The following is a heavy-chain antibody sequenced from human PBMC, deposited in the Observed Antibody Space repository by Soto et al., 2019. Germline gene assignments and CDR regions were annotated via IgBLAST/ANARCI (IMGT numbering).Heavy chain of an antibody. CDR1: GFTFSDYD. V-gene: IGHV3-11*01. Sequence: PGGTLRLSCAASGFTFSDYDMNWIGQAPGKGREWVSYISSSGSIIYKADSVKGRFTICRDNAKNSLYLQMNSLRAEDTAVYYYARSGYYYNRLYDYWGQGTRGTVS. D-gene: IGHD3-22*01. CDR2: ISSSGSII. CDR3: ARSGYYYNRLYDY. J-gene: IGHJ4*02.